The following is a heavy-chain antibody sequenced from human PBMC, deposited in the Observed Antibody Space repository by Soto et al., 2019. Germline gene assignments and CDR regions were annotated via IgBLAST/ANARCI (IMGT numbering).Heavy chain of an antibody. V-gene: IGHV2-5*02. D-gene: IGHD3-22*01. J-gene: IGHJ4*02. CDR1: GFSLSTSGVG. CDR3: AHFTNYYDSSGYYLYYFEY. CDR2: IFWDDDK. Sequence: QITLKESGPTLVKPTQTLTLTCTFSGFSLSTSGVGVGWIRQPPGKALEWLALIFWDDDKRYSPSLKSRITVTKDTSKNEVGLTMTSMDPVDTATYYCAHFTNYYDSSGYYLYYFEYRGQGTPVTVSS.